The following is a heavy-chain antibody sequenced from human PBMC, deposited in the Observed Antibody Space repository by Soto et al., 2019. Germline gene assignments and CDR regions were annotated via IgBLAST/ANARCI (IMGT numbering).Heavy chain of an antibody. D-gene: IGHD2-15*01. CDR3: AKKDRGVAATGDWGAFDI. CDR1: GFTFSSYA. Sequence: GGSLRLSCAASGFTFSSYAMSWVRQAPGKGLEWVSAISGSGGSTYYADSVKGRFTISRDNSKNTLYLQMNSLRAEDTAVYYCAKKDRGVAATGDWGAFDIWGQGTMVTVSS. CDR2: ISGSGGST. V-gene: IGHV3-23*01. J-gene: IGHJ3*02.